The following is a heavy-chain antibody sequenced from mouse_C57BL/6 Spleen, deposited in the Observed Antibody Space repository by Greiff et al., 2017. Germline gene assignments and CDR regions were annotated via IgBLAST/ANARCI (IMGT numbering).Heavy chain of an antibody. V-gene: IGHV1-54*01. Sequence: QVQLKQSGAELVRPGTSVKVSCKASGYAFTNYLIEWVKQRPGQGLEWIGVINPGSGGTNYNEKFKGKATLTADKSSSTAYMQLSSLTSEDSAVYFCARVGYVFDYWGQSNTLTVSS. CDR1: GYAFTNYL. J-gene: IGHJ2*01. CDR3: ARVGYVFDY. D-gene: IGHD1-2*01. CDR2: INPGSGGT.